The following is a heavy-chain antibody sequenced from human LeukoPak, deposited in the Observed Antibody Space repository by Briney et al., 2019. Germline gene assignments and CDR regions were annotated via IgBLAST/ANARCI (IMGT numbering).Heavy chain of an antibody. D-gene: IGHD6-6*01. V-gene: IGHV3-30-3*01. J-gene: IGHJ4*02. CDR1: GFTFSSYA. CDR3: ARGLGLAARPPFDY. Sequence: GGSLRLSCAASGFTFSSYAMHWVRQAPGKGLEWVAVISYDGSNKYYADSMKGRFTISRDNSKNTLYLQMNSLRAEDTAVYYCARGLGLAARPPFDYWGQGTLVTVSS. CDR2: ISYDGSNK.